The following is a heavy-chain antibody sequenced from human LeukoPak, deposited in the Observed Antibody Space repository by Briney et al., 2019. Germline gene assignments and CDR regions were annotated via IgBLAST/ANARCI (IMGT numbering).Heavy chain of an antibody. CDR1: GGSISSYY. Sequence: SGTLSLTCTASGGSISSYYWSWIRQPPGKGLEWIGYIYYSGSTNCNPSLKSRVTISVDTSKNQFSLKLSSVTAADTAVYYCARGSGYCSSTSCYYYMDVWGKGTTVTVSS. CDR3: ARGSGYCSSTSCYYYMDV. CDR2: IYYSGST. D-gene: IGHD2-2*01. J-gene: IGHJ6*03. V-gene: IGHV4-59*01.